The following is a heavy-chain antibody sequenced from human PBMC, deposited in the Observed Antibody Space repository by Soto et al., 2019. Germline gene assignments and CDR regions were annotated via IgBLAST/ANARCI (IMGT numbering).Heavy chain of an antibody. D-gene: IGHD1-26*01. J-gene: IGHJ4*02. CDR1: GYTFTSYG. V-gene: IGHV1-18*01. Sequence: QVQLVQSGAEVKKPGASVKVSCKASGYTFTSYGISWVRQAPGQGLEWMGWINSYNGNTKYAQKLQGRATMTTDTSTSTAYMELRSLRSDDTAVYYCAGDAAVGLFEYWGQGTLVTVSS. CDR2: INSYNGNT. CDR3: AGDAAVGLFEY.